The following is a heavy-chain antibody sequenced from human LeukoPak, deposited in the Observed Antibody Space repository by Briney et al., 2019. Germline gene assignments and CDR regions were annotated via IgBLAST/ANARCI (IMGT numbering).Heavy chain of an antibody. J-gene: IGHJ4*02. V-gene: IGHV4-4*02. CDR1: GGSIISNNW. CDR2: IYHSGST. CDR3: ATKPRQGDYVDY. Sequence: TSGTLSLTCAVSGGSIISNNWWSWVRQPPGKGLEWIGEIYHSGSTNYNPSLKSRVTISVDKSKNQFSLKLSSVTAADTAVYYCATKPRQGDYVDYWGQGTLVTVSS.